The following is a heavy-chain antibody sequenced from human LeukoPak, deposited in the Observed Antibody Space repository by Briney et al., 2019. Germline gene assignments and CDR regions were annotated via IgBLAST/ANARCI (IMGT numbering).Heavy chain of an antibody. CDR3: AKENLYCGGGGCPNDH. CDR2: ISGSGGST. V-gene: IGHV3-23*01. CDR1: GFTFSNYA. J-gene: IGHJ4*02. D-gene: IGHD2-15*01. Sequence: PGGSLRLSCVASGFTFSNYAMSWVRQAPGKGLEWVSGISGSGGSTHYADSVKGRFTISRDNSKNTLYLQMNSLRAEDTALYYCAKENLYCGGGGCPNDHWGQGTLVTVSS.